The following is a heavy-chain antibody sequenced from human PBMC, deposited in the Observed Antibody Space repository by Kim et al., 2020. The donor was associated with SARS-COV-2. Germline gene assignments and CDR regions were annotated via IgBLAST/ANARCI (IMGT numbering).Heavy chain of an antibody. V-gene: IGHV3-30*03. J-gene: IGHJ4*02. CDR1: GFTFSSSG. D-gene: IGHD4-17*01. CDR3: ARAVTDYGGNSHVDY. CDR2: ISSDGSNK. Sequence: GGSLRLSCAASGFTFSSSGMHWVRQAPGKGLEWVADISSDGSNKYYADSVKGRFTISRDNSKNPLYLQMNSLRAEDTAVYYCARAVTDYGGNSHVDYTGQGALVSLSS.